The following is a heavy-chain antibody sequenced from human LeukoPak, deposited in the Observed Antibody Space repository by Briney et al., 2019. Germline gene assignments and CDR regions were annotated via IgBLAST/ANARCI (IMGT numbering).Heavy chain of an antibody. J-gene: IGHJ4*02. CDR2: INHSGST. CDR1: GFTFSNYW. CDR3: ARLGFGIVVVPAGFDY. Sequence: GSLRLSCTASGFTFSNYWMSWIRQPPGKGLEWIGEINHSGSTNYNPYLKSRVTISVDTSKNQFSLKLSSVTAADTAVYYCARLGFGIVVVPAGFDYWGQGTLVTVSS. D-gene: IGHD2-2*01. V-gene: IGHV4-34*01.